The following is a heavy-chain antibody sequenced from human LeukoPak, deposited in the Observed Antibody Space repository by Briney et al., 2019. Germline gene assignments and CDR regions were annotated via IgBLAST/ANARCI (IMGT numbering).Heavy chain of an antibody. CDR1: GGTFSSYA. Sequence: SVKVSCKASGGTFSSYAISWVRQAPGQGVEWMGGIIPIFGTANYAQKFQGRVTITADESTSTAYMELSSLRSEDTAVYYCARVPGIAVAGTTNWFDPWGQGTLVTVSS. D-gene: IGHD6-19*01. J-gene: IGHJ5*02. CDR3: ARVPGIAVAGTTNWFDP. CDR2: IIPIFGTA. V-gene: IGHV1-69*13.